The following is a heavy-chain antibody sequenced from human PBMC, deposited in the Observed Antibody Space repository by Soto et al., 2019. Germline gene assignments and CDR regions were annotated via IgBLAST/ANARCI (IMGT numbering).Heavy chain of an antibody. CDR2: IYYSGST. V-gene: IGHV4-30-4*01. D-gene: IGHD1-26*01. CDR1: VGSISIGDYS. Sequence: PSETLSITCTVSVGSISIGDYSWSWIRQPPGKGLEWIGYIYYSGSTYYNPSLKSRVTISVDTSKNQFSLKLSSVTAADTAVYYCARGLVGANHMGWFDPWGQGTMVTVSS. J-gene: IGHJ5*02. CDR3: ARGLVGANHMGWFDP.